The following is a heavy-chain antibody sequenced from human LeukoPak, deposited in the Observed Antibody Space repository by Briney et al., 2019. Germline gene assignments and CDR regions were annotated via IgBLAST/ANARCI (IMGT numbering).Heavy chain of an antibody. CDR1: GYTFTGYY. CDR3: ARGSARGNWFDP. D-gene: IGHD3-10*01. V-gene: IGHV1-2*02. J-gene: IGHJ5*02. CDR2: INPNSGST. Sequence: ASVKVSCKASGYTFTGYYMHWVRQAPGQGHEWMGWINPNSGSTNYAQKFQGGVTMTRDTSITTAYMELSRLRSDDTAVYYCARGSARGNWFDPWGQGTLVTVSS.